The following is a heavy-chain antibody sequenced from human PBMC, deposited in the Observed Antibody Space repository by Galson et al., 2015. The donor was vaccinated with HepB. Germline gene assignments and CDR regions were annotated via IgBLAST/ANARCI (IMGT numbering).Heavy chain of an antibody. J-gene: IGHJ4*02. CDR3: ARDPPRRFLEWLPIDY. Sequence: SLRLSCAASGFTFSDYYMSWIRQAPGKGLEWVSYISSSGSTIYYADSVKGRFTISRDNAKNSLYLQMNSLRAEDTAVYYCARDPPRRFLEWLPIDYWGQGTLVTVSS. CDR2: ISSSGSTI. CDR1: GFTFSDYY. D-gene: IGHD3-3*01. V-gene: IGHV3-11*01.